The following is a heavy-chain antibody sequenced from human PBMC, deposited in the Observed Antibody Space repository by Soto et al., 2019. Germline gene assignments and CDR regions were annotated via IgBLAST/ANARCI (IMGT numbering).Heavy chain of an antibody. Sequence: PGGSLRLSCAASGFTFSDYYMSWIRQAPGKGLEWVSYISGSGSTIYYADSVKGRFTISRDNAKNSLHLQMNSLRAEDTAVYYCASGVAASHFYYYYMDGWGKGTTVTVAS. D-gene: IGHD2-15*01. J-gene: IGHJ6*03. CDR2: ISGSGSTI. V-gene: IGHV3-11*01. CDR1: GFTFSDYY. CDR3: ASGVAASHFYYYYMDG.